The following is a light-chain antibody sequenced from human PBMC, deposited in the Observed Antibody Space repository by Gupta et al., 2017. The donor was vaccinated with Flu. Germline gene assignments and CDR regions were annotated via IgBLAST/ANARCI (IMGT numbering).Light chain of an antibody. Sequence: QSALNQPASVSGSPGQSITISCTGTSSDVGRYNYVCWYQQHPGKAPRVMIYDVNNRPSGVSDRFAGSKSGKTASLTISGLQTEDEAYYYCSSYTSTRTRVFGGGTKLTVL. V-gene: IGLV2-14*03. CDR1: SSDVGRYNY. CDR3: SSYTSTRTRV. CDR2: DVN. J-gene: IGLJ2*01.